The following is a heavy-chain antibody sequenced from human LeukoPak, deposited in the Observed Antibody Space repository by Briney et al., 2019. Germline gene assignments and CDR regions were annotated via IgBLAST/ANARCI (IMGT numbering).Heavy chain of an antibody. CDR2: IRYDGSNK. J-gene: IGHJ4*02. Sequence: GGSLRLSCAASGFTFSSYGMHWVRQAPGKGLEWVAFIRYDGSNKYYADSVKGRFTISRDNFKNTLYLQMNSLRAEDTAVYYCADLIVVVPAAIRSGFWGQGTLVTVSS. D-gene: IGHD2-2*02. V-gene: IGHV3-30*02. CDR1: GFTFSSYG. CDR3: ADLIVVVPAAIRSGF.